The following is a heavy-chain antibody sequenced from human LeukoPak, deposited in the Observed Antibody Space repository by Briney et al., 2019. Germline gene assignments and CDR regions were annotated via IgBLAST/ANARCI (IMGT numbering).Heavy chain of an antibody. Sequence: PGGSLRLSCAASGFTFGDYYMSWIRQAPGKGLEWVSYISSSSSYTNYADSVKGRFTISRDNAKNSLYLQMNSLRAEDTAVYYCATIVVVPAASLNYFDYWGQGTLVTVSS. D-gene: IGHD2-2*01. CDR3: ATIVVVPAASLNYFDY. V-gene: IGHV3-11*03. CDR2: ISSSSSYT. CDR1: GFTFGDYY. J-gene: IGHJ4*02.